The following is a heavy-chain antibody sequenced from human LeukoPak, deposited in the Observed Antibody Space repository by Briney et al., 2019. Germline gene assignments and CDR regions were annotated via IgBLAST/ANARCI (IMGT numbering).Heavy chain of an antibody. V-gene: IGHV3-30*02. CDR2: IQYDGSNK. CDR3: AKEPFDY. Sequence: GGSLRLSCAASGFTFSTYAMNWVRQAPGKGLEWVAFIQYDGSNKYYADSVKGRFTISRDNSKNTLYLQMNSLRAEDTAVYYCAKEPFDYWGQGILVTVSS. J-gene: IGHJ4*02. CDR1: GFTFSTYA.